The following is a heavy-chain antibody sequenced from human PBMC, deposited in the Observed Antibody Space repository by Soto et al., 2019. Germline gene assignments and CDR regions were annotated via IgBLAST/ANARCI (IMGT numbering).Heavy chain of an antibody. CDR3: ARSEWTMVRGVIITYFDY. CDR2: INHSGST. J-gene: IGHJ4*02. D-gene: IGHD3-10*01. V-gene: IGHV4-34*01. CDR1: GGSFSGYY. Sequence: TSETLSLTCAVYGGSFSGYYWSWIRQPPGKGLEWIGEINHSGSTNYNPSLKSRVTISVDTSKNQFSLKLSSVTAADTAVYYCARSEWTMVRGVIITYFDYWGQGTLVTVSS.